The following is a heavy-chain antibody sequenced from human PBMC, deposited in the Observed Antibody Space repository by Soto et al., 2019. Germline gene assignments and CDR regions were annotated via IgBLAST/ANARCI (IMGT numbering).Heavy chain of an antibody. Sequence: QVQLVQSGAEVREPGASVKVSCKASGYPFTSFGISWVRQAPGQGLEWMWGISGYNGKTSYAQKVQGRVTMTTDKFTSTAYMELRSLRSDDTAVYYCARDRPYDYSNYAWYDSWGQGTLVTVSS. V-gene: IGHV1-18*01. D-gene: IGHD4-4*01. CDR1: GYPFTSFG. CDR3: ARDRPYDYSNYAWYDS. CDR2: ISGYNGKT. J-gene: IGHJ5*01.